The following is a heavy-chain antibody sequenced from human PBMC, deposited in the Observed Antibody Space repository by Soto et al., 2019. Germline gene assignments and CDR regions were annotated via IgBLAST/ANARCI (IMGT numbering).Heavy chain of an antibody. V-gene: IGHV4-31*03. Sequence: SPTLSLTCTVSGGSISSGGYYWSWIRQHPGKGLEWIGYIYYSGSTYYNPSLKSRVTISVDTSKNQFSLKLSSVTAADTAVYYCARGKVYANPYYYYYMDVWGKGTTVTVSS. CDR3: ARGKVYANPYYYYYMDV. CDR1: GGSISSGGYY. CDR2: IYYSGST. D-gene: IGHD2-8*01. J-gene: IGHJ6*03.